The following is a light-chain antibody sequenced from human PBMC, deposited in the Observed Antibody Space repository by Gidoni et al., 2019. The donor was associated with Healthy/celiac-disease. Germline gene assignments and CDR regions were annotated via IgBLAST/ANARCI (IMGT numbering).Light chain of an antibody. J-gene: IGKJ1*01. CDR3: QQSYSTPSP. CDR2: AAS. Sequence: DIQMTQSTSSLSASVGDRVTITCRASQSISSYLNWYQQKPGKAPKLLIYAASSLKSGVPSRFSGSGSGTDFTLTISSLQPEDFATYYCQQSYSTPSPFGQGTKVEIK. CDR1: QSISSY. V-gene: IGKV1-39*01.